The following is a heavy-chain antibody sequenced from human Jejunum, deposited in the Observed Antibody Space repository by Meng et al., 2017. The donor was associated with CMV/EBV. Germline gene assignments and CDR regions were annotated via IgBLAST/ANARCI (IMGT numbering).Heavy chain of an antibody. CDR2: IYSSGAA. D-gene: IGHD3-10*02. CDR1: GDSITNSLYC. CDR3: VGNYDVHLNWFDP. J-gene: IGHJ5*02. V-gene: IGHV4-30-4*01. Sequence: VSGDSITNSLYCWNWSRQTPGKGLEWIGYIYSSGAADYNPSLKGRATMSVDTSKNQFSLNLKSVTAADTAIYYCVGNYDVHLNWFDPWGRGTLVTVSS.